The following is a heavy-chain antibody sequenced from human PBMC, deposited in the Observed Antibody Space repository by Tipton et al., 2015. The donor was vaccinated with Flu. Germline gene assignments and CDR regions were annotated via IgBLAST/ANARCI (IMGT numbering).Heavy chain of an antibody. Sequence: QLVQSGVEVKKPGASVKVSCKASGYTFSNYGITWVRQAPGQGLEWMGWISGYDGDTNYAEKLQGRVTMTTDTSTNTAYMELRSLKSDDTAMYYCARDRGSYNIHLEYHYYYRMDVWGQGTTVTVSS. V-gene: IGHV1-18*01. CDR2: ISGYDGDT. CDR1: GYTFSNYG. D-gene: IGHD1-26*01. CDR3: ARDRGSYNIHLEYHYYYRMDV. J-gene: IGHJ6*02.